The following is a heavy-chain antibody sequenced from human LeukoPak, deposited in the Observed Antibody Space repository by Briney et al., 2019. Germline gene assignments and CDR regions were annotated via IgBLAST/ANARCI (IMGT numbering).Heavy chain of an antibody. CDR1: GFTFNSYA. CDR3: ARGRLSSTSCYYY. V-gene: IGHV3-30*04. J-gene: IGHJ4*02. Sequence: GGSLRLSCAASGFTFNSYAMHWVRQAPGKGLEWVAIISYDGSNKYYADSVKGRFTISRDNSKNTLYLQMNSLRAEDTAAYYCARGRLSSTSCYYYWGQGTLVTVSS. CDR2: ISYDGSNK. D-gene: IGHD2-2*01.